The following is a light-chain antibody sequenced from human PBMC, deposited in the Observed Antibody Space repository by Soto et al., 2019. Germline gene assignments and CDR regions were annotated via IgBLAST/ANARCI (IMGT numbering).Light chain of an antibody. CDR2: EVS. V-gene: IGLV2-14*01. CDR1: SSDVGGYTY. CDR3: SSYTGSSTYV. J-gene: IGLJ1*01. Sequence: QSALTQPASVSGSPGQSITISCTGTSSDVGGYTYVSWYQQHPGKAPKLMIFEVSNRPSGVSNRFSGSKSGNTASLTISGLQTEDEADYYCSSYTGSSTYVFGTGTKVTVL.